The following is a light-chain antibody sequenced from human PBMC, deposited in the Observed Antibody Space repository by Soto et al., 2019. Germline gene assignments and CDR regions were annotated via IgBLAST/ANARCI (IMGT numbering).Light chain of an antibody. V-gene: IGLV2-11*01. CDR2: DIT. J-gene: IGLJ3*02. CDR1: SSDVGGYNY. Sequence: QSALTQPRSVSGSPGQSVIISCTGTSSDVGGYNYVSWYQQHPGIAPQLIIYDITKRPSGVPDRFSGSKSGNTASLTISGLQAEDEADYYCCSYAGRYSWVFGGGTKLTVL. CDR3: CSYAGRYSWV.